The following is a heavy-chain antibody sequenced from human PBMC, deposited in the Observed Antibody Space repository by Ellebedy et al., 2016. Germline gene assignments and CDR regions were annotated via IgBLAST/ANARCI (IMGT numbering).Heavy chain of an antibody. J-gene: IGHJ6*03. V-gene: IGHV1-18*01. Sequence: ASVKVSCKASGFTFANYDFNWVRQAPGQGLEWMGGIAVFNGNTNYAQKFQGRVTMTAETSTTTVYMELRSLRSDDTAVYYCARVVPYGETPYMDVWGTGTTVTVSS. CDR1: GFTFANYD. CDR2: IAVFNGNT. D-gene: IGHD3-10*01. CDR3: ARVVPYGETPYMDV.